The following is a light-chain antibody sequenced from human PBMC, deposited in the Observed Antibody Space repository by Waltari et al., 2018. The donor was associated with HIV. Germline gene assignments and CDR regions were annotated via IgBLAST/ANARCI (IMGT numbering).Light chain of an antibody. CDR2: ENN. CDR3: GTWDSSLSVGV. Sequence: QSLLTQPPSVSAAPGHQVTISSSGSCSTIGKTSVSWYRQVPGTAPKLLIYENNKRASGIPDRFSGSRSGTSATLGITGLQTGDEADYYCGTWDSSLSVGVFGGGTKVTVL. CDR1: CSTIGKTS. V-gene: IGLV1-51*02. J-gene: IGLJ3*02.